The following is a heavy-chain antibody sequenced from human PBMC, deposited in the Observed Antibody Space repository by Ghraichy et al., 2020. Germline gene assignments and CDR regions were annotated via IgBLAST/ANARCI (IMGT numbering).Heavy chain of an antibody. Sequence: ASVKVSCKASGYTFTGYCMHWVRQAPGQGLEWMGWINPNSGGTNYAQKFQGRVTMTRDTSISTAYMELSRLRSDDTAVYYCARLGIAAAGAGLDYWGQGTLVTVSS. J-gene: IGHJ4*02. CDR3: ARLGIAAAGAGLDY. D-gene: IGHD6-13*01. V-gene: IGHV1-2*02. CDR2: INPNSGGT. CDR1: GYTFTGYC.